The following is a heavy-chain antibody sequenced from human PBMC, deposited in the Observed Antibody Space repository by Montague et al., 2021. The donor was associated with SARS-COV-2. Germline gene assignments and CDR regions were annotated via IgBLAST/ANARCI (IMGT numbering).Heavy chain of an antibody. V-gene: IGHV4-34*01. Sequence: SETLSLTCAVHGGSFIGYYCSWIRQPPGKGLVWIGEINHSGSTNYNPSLKSRVSISLDTSKNQFSLKLSSVTAADTAVYYFARGAPSITMILVVITGAGWYLDLWAVAPWSLSPQ. J-gene: IGHJ2*01. CDR2: INHSGST. CDR1: GGSFIGYY. D-gene: IGHD3-22*01. CDR3: ARGAPSITMILVVITGAGWYLDL.